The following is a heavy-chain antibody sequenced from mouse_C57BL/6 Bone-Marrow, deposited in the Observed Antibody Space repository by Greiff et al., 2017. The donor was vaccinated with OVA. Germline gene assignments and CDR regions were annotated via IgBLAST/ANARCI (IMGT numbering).Heavy chain of an antibody. CDR3: TIASYYFDY. J-gene: IGHJ2*01. Sequence: EVKLVESGAELVRPGASVKLSCTASGFNIKDDYMHWVKQRPEQGLEWIGWIDPENGDTEYASKFQGKATITTDTSSNTAYMQLSSLTSEDTAVYYCTIASYYFDYWGQGTTLTVSS. V-gene: IGHV14-4*01. CDR1: GFNIKDDY. CDR2: IDPENGDT.